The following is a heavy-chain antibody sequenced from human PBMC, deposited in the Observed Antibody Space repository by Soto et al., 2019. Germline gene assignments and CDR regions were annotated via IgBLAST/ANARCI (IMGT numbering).Heavy chain of an antibody. CDR1: GFTFRSCA. D-gene: IGHD3-10*01. CDR2: ISYDGSNK. J-gene: IGHJ6*02. Sequence: GESLTLSCVASGFTFRSCAMHWVRHAAGKGPEWVAVISYDGSNKLYSDHVKGRFTISRDNSKNTLYLQMNSLRAEDTAVYHCAKGLYYYGSGSHGMDVWGQGTTVTVSS. CDR3: AKGLYYYGSGSHGMDV. V-gene: IGHV3-30*18.